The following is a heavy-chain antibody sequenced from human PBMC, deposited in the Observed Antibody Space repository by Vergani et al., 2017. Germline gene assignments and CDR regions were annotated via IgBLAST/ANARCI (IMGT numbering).Heavy chain of an antibody. CDR1: GYSFTNYW. CDR3: ARLIAARPSYYFDY. D-gene: IGHD6-6*01. Sequence: EVQLVQSGAEVKKPGESLEISCKCSGYSFTNYWIGWVRQMPGKGLEWMGIIYPGNSDTRYSPSFQGQVTFSADKSISAAYLQWSSLKASDTAMYYCARLIAARPSYYFDYWGQGTLVTVSS. V-gene: IGHV5-51*01. J-gene: IGHJ4*02. CDR2: IYPGNSDT.